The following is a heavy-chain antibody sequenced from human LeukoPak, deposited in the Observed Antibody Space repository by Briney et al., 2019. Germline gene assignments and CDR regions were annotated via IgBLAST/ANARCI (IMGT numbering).Heavy chain of an antibody. D-gene: IGHD4-17*01. CDR1: GFTFNSFW. Sequence: GGSLRLSCAASGFTFNSFWMYWVRQVPGKGLLWVARINSDGIRTSHADSVQGRFTISRDNANNTLYLQMNSLRVEDTAVYYCARGKSNYGDYVDYWGQGILVTVSS. CDR2: INSDGIRT. J-gene: IGHJ4*02. V-gene: IGHV3-74*01. CDR3: ARGKSNYGDYVDY.